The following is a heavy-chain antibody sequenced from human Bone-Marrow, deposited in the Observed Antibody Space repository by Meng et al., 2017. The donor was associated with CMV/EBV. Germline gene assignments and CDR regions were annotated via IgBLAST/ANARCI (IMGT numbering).Heavy chain of an antibody. V-gene: IGHV1-69*05. CDR1: GGTFSSYA. CDR2: IIPIFGTA. D-gene: IGHD4-23*01. J-gene: IGHJ4*02. Sequence: SVKVSCKASGGTFSSYAISWVRQAPGQGLEWMGGIIPIFGTANYAQKFQGRVTITTDESTSTAYMELSSLRSEDTAVYYCAREVSYGGNLFVSGQFDYWGQGTLAAFS. CDR3: AREVSYGGNLFVSGQFDY.